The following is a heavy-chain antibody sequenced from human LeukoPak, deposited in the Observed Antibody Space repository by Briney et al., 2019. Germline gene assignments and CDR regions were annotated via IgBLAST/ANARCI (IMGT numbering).Heavy chain of an antibody. J-gene: IGHJ5*02. CDR1: GGSISSYY. V-gene: IGHV4-4*07. Sequence: ALETLSLTCTVSGGSISSYYWSCIRQPAGKGLEWIGRIYTSGSTNYNPSLKSRVTMSVDTSKNQFSLKLSSVTAADTAVYYCARDRPGLGWFDPWGQGTLVTVSS. CDR2: IYTSGST. CDR3: ARDRPGLGWFDP. D-gene: IGHD3-9*01.